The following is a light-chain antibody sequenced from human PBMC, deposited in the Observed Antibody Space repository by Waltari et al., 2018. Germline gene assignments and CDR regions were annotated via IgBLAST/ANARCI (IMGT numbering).Light chain of an antibody. CDR1: SSDVGGFDY. CDR3: SSYTSTSTLV. Sequence: QSALTQPASVSGSPGQSITISCTGTSSDVGGFDYVSWYHHHPGHAPQLLIFDFSYRPSGVSPRVSGSKSGNTASLTISGLQAEDEADYSCSSYTSTSTLVFGSGTKVTVL. J-gene: IGLJ1*01. CDR2: DFS. V-gene: IGLV2-14*03.